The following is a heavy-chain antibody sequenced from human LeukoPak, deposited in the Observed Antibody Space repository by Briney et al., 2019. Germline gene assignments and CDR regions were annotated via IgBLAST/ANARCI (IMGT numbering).Heavy chain of an antibody. V-gene: IGHV3-23*01. CDR3: AKGSLTAYYTFDF. J-gene: IGHJ4*02. Sequence: GSLRVSSASAGLAFSTHAMSCVHKAPGKGLEWVSSISASGDNTYYADSVRGRFTISRDRSENTLYLQMISLRAEDTAVYFCAKGSLTAYYTFDFWGQGTLVTVSS. CDR2: ISASGDNT. D-gene: IGHD3-9*01. CDR1: GLAFSTHA.